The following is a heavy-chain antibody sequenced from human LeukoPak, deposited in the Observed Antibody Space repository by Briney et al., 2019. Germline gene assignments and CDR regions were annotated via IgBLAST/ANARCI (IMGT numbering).Heavy chain of an antibody. CDR2: IYYSVIT. Sequence: SETLSLTCTLSAASISSYYWSWIRQPPGKGLEWIGYIYYSVITNYNPSLKSRVTISVDTSKNQFSLKLSSVTAADTAVYYCARARELGLFDYWGQGTLVTVSS. D-gene: IGHD1-26*01. CDR1: AASISSYY. V-gene: IGHV4-59*01. J-gene: IGHJ4*02. CDR3: ARARELGLFDY.